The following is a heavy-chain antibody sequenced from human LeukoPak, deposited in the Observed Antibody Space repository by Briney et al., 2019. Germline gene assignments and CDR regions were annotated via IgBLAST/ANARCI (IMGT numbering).Heavy chain of an antibody. Sequence: GGSLRLSCAASGFTVSSNYMSWVCQAPGKGLEWGSIIYSSGSTFYADSVKGRFTISRDNSKNTLYLQMNSLRAEDTAVYYCTSSSGWSNLDYWGQGTLVTVSS. J-gene: IGHJ4*02. CDR2: IYSSGST. D-gene: IGHD6-19*01. CDR3: TSSSGWSNLDY. CDR1: GFTVSSNY. V-gene: IGHV3-53*01.